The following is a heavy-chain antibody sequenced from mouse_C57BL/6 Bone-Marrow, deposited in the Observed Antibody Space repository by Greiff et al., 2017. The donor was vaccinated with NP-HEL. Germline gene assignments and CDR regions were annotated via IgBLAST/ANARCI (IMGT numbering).Heavy chain of an antibody. J-gene: IGHJ3*01. V-gene: IGHV1-20*01. CDR3: ARDHEAY. CDR1: GYSFTGYF. CDR2: INPYNGDT. Sequence: EVQLQESGPELVKPGDSVKISCKASGYSFTGYFMNWVMQSHGTSLEWIGRINPYNGDTFYNQKFKGKATLTVDKSSSTAHMELRSLTSGDSAVYYCARDHEAYWGQGTLVTVSA.